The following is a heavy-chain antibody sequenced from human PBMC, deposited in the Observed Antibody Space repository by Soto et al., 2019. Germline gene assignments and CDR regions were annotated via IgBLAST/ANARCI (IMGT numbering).Heavy chain of an antibody. Sequence: PSQTLSLTCAISGDRVSSNSAAWNWIRQSPSRGLEWLGRTYYRSKWYNDYAVSVKSRLSINPDTSKNQISLQLNSVTPEDTAVYYCVRETGAGNFLDAFDIWGQGTMVTVSS. CDR1: GDRVSSNSAA. D-gene: IGHD6-19*01. CDR3: VRETGAGNFLDAFDI. V-gene: IGHV6-1*01. J-gene: IGHJ3*02. CDR2: TYYRSKWYN.